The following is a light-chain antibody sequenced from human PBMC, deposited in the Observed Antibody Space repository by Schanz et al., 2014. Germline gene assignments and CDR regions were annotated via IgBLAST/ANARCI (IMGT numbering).Light chain of an antibody. CDR1: SSDVGGYNY. J-gene: IGLJ1*01. V-gene: IGLV2-8*01. Sequence: QSALTQPPSASGSPGQSVTISCSGTSSDVGGYNYVSWYQQHPGKAPKLMIFDVNQRPSGVPDRFSGSKSGNTASLTVSGLQAEDEADYYCSSYGGNLGVFGTGTKSPS. CDR2: DVN. CDR3: SSYGGNLGV.